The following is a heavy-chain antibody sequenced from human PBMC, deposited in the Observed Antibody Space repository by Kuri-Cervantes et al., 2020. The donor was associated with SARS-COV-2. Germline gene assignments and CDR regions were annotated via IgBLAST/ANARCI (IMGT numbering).Heavy chain of an antibody. Sequence: ASVKVSCKASGYTFTSYGISWVRQAPGQGLEWMGWISAYNGNTNYAQKLQGGVTMTTDTSTGTAYMELSSLRSEDAAVYYCATSRDTAMGQYYYYYYMDVWGKGTTVTVSS. D-gene: IGHD5-18*01. CDR1: GYTFTSYG. CDR2: ISAYNGNT. V-gene: IGHV1-18*01. J-gene: IGHJ6*03. CDR3: ATSRDTAMGQYYYYYYMDV.